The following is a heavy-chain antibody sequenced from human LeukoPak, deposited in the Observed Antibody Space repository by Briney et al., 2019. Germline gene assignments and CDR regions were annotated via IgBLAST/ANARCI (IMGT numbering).Heavy chain of an antibody. CDR1: GFTFSIYG. CDR2: ISYDGSNK. D-gene: IGHD2-2*01. J-gene: IGHJ5*02. CDR3: AREGSIVVVPAAIMKVSRSHNWFDP. V-gene: IGHV3-30*19. Sequence: GGSLRLSCAASGFTFSIYGMHWVRQAPGKGLEWVAVISYDGSNKYYADSVKGRFTISRDNSKNTLYLQMNSLRAEDTAVYYCAREGSIVVVPAAIMKVSRSHNWFDPWGQGTLVTVSS.